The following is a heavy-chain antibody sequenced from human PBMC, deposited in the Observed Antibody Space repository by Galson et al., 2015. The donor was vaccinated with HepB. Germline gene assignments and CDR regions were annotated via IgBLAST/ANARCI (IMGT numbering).Heavy chain of an antibody. CDR3: AADRDFEVGPAGFGDRNEYYYYGMDV. J-gene: IGHJ6*02. V-gene: IGHV1-58*02. D-gene: IGHD3-10*01. CDR1: GFTFTSSA. CDR2: IVVGSGNT. Sequence: SVKVSCKASGFTFTSSAMQWVRQARGQRLEWIGWIVVGSGNTNYAQKFQERVTITRDMSTSTAYIELSSLRSEDTAVYYCAADRDFEVGPAGFGDRNEYYYYGMDVWGQGTTVTVSS.